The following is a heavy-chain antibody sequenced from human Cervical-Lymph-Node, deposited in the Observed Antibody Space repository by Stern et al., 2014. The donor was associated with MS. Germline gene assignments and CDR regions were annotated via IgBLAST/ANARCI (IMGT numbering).Heavy chain of an antibody. CDR2: INPNSGGT. CDR3: ARGYCSSTSCSDYFDY. D-gene: IGHD2-2*01. J-gene: IGHJ4*02. CDR1: GYTFTGYY. Sequence: MQLVESGAEVKKPGASVKVSCKASGYTFTGYYMHWVRQAPGQGLEWMGWINPNSGGTNYAQKFQGWVTMTRDTSISTAYMELSRLRSDDTAVYYCARGYCSSTSCSDYFDYWGQGTLVTVSS. V-gene: IGHV1-2*04.